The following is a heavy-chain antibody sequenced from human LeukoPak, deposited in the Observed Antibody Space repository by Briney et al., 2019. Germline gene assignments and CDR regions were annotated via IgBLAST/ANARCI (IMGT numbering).Heavy chain of an antibody. J-gene: IGHJ4*02. CDR1: GYTFTSYD. Sequence: ASVKVSCKASGYTFTSYDINWVRQAPGQGLEWMGGIIPIFGTANYAQRFQGRVTITADESTSTAYMELSSLRSEDTAVYYCARGTTGLAPGLYFDYWGQGTLVTVSS. CDR2: IIPIFGTA. D-gene: IGHD3/OR15-3a*01. V-gene: IGHV1-69*13. CDR3: ARGTTGLAPGLYFDY.